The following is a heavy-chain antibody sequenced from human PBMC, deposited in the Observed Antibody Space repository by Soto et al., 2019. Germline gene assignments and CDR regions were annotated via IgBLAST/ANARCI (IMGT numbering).Heavy chain of an antibody. D-gene: IGHD3-22*01. CDR1: GYTFTGYY. J-gene: IGHJ3*02. V-gene: IGHV1-2*04. CDR2: INPNSGGT. CDR3: ARGGYYDSSGYSEVLDAFDI. Sequence: GASVKVSCKASGYTFTGYYMHWVRQAPGQGLEWMGWINPNSGGTNYAQKFQGWVTMTRDTSISTAYMELSRLRSDDTAVYYCARGGYYDSSGYSEVLDAFDIWGQGTMVTVSS.